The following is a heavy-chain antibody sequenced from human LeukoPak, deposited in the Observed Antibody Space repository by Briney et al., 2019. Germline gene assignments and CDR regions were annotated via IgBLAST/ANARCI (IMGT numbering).Heavy chain of an antibody. V-gene: IGHV3-48*04. D-gene: IGHD4-17*01. J-gene: IGHJ3*02. CDR1: GFTFCSYS. Sequence: GGSLRLSCAASGFTFCSYSMNWVRQAPGKGLEWVSYISSSSSTIYYADSVKGRFTISRDNAKNSLYLQMNSLRAEDTAVYYCARANDYGDARDAFDIWGQGTMVTVSS. CDR2: ISSSSSTI. CDR3: ARANDYGDARDAFDI.